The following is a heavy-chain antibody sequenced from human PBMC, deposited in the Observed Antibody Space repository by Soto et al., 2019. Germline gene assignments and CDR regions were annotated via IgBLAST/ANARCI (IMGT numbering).Heavy chain of an antibody. V-gene: IGHV3-30*18. J-gene: IGHJ6*02. CDR1: GFTFSSYG. D-gene: IGHD3-3*01. CDR3: AKDFGSLTYYYYGMDV. CDR2: ISFDGSNK. Sequence: GGSLRLSCAASGFTFSSYGMHWVRQAPGKGLEWVAVISFDGSNKYYADSVKGRFTISRDNSKNTLYLQMNSLRAEDTAVYYCAKDFGSLTYYYYGMDVWGQGTTVTVSS.